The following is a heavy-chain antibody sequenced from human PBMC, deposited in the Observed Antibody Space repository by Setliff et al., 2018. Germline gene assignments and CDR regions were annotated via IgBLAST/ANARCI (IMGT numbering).Heavy chain of an antibody. V-gene: IGHV2-5*02. D-gene: IGHD3-22*01. J-gene: IGHJ4*02. CDR1: GFSLSTSGVG. Sequence: SGPTLVNPPQESLTLTCTFSGFSLSTSGVGVGWIRQPPGKALEWLALIYWDDDKRYSPSLKSRLTITKDTSKNQVVLTMTNMDPVDTATYYCAHRRGDYYDSSGYYYDYWGQGTLVTVS. CDR3: AHRRGDYYDSSGYYYDY. CDR2: IYWDDDK.